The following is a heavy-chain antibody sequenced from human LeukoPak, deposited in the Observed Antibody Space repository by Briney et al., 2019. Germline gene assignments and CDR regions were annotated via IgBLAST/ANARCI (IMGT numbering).Heavy chain of an antibody. D-gene: IGHD1-26*01. CDR2: IHYSARI. CDR1: GYSISSGYY. CDR3: TREVRSAWASFDP. Sequence: MSSETLSLTCTVSGYSISSGYYWGWIRQPPGKGLEWIGSIHYSARIYYNPSLKSRLTISPGTSKNQFSLKLTSVTAADTAVYYCTREVRSAWASFDPWGQGTLVIVSS. J-gene: IGHJ5*02. V-gene: IGHV4-38-2*02.